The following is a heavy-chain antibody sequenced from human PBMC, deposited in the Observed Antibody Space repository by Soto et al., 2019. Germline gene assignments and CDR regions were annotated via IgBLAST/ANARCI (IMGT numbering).Heavy chain of an antibody. Sequence: WGSLRLSCAASGFTVTSHAMHWGRQTPSKGLEWVAAISYDEIDKKYASSVKGRFTVCRDNVKNTLSLQMNSLRPEDTAVYYRAKDSGYQLPDNYFYYGLDVWGQGTTVTVSS. CDR3: AKDSGYQLPDNYFYYGLDV. CDR2: ISYDEIDK. CDR1: GFTVTSHA. V-gene: IGHV3-30*18. J-gene: IGHJ6*02. D-gene: IGHD2-2*01.